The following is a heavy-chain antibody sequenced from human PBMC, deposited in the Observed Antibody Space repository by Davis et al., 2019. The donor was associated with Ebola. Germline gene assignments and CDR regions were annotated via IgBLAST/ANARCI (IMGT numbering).Heavy chain of an antibody. J-gene: IGHJ4*02. D-gene: IGHD5-24*01. V-gene: IGHV5-51*01. CDR3: ARGTNGYNPGGYFDS. Sequence: GHSLKISCKVPASTFPSYWIAWVRQIPGKGLEWMGIIYPGDSDTRYSPSFQGQVTISADKSISTAYLQWSSLKASDTAIYYCARGTNGYNPGGYFDSWGQGTLVTVSS. CDR1: ASTFPSYW. CDR2: IYPGDSDT.